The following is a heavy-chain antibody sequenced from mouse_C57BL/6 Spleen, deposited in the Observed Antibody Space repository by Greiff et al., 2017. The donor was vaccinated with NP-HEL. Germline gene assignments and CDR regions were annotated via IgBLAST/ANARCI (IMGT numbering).Heavy chain of an antibody. Sequence: EVKLVESGGGLVKPGGSLKLSCAASGFTFSDYGMHWVRQAPEKGLEWVAYISSGSSTIYYADTVKGRFTISRDNAKNTLFLQMTSLRSEDTAMYYCARQGITTVVATEYFDVWGTGTTVTVSS. CDR2: ISSGSSTI. V-gene: IGHV5-17*01. CDR1: GFTFSDYG. J-gene: IGHJ1*03. CDR3: ARQGITTVVATEYFDV. D-gene: IGHD1-1*01.